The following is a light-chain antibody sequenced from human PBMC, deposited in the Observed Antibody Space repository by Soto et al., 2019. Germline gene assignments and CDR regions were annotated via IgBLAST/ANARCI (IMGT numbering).Light chain of an antibody. V-gene: IGLV3-21*04. CDR3: QVWDSSSDHVV. CDR2: YDS. Sequence: SYELTQSPSVSLAPGKTARITCGGNNIGSKSVHWYQQKPGQAPVLVIYYDSDRPSGIPERFSGSNSGNTATLTISRVEAGDEADYYCQVWDSSSDHVVFGGGTKLTVL. CDR1: NIGSKS. J-gene: IGLJ2*01.